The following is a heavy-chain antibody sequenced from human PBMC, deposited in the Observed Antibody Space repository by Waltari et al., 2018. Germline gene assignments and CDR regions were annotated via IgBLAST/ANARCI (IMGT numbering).Heavy chain of an antibody. J-gene: IGHJ3*02. CDR1: GGSFSGYY. D-gene: IGHD2-15*01. Sequence: QVQLQQWGAGLLKPSETLSLTCAVYGGSFSGYYWSWIRQPPGKGLEWIGEINHSGSTNYNPSLKSRVTISVDTSKNQFSLKLSSVTAADTAVYYCARDPYSCSGGSCSHQAFDIWGQGTMVTVSS. V-gene: IGHV4-34*01. CDR2: INHSGST. CDR3: ARDPYSCSGGSCSHQAFDI.